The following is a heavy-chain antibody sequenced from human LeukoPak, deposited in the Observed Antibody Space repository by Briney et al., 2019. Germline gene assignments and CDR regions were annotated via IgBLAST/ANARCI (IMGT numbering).Heavy chain of an antibody. J-gene: IGHJ4*02. D-gene: IGHD6-19*01. V-gene: IGHV1-3*01. Sequence: ASVNVSCKASGYIFSSCAIHWVRQAPGQRLEWMGWINAANGNTKYSQKFQGRVTFTRDTSASTIYMDLSSLRSEDAAVYYCARDSSGWYIFDYWGQGTLVTVPS. CDR3: ARDSSGWYIFDY. CDR1: GYIFSSCA. CDR2: INAANGNT.